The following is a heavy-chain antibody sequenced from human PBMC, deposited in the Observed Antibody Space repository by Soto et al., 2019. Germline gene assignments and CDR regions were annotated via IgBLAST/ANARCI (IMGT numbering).Heavy chain of an antibody. J-gene: IGHJ4*02. D-gene: IGHD6-19*01. CDR3: ARDRDSSGR. CDR1: GGSISSYY. CDR2: IYYSGST. V-gene: IGHV4-59*01. Sequence: SETLSLTCTVSGGSISSYYWSWIRQPPGKGLEWIGYIYYSGSTNYNPSLKSRVTISVDTSKNQFSLKLSSVTAADTAVYYCARDRDSSGRWGQGTLVTVSS.